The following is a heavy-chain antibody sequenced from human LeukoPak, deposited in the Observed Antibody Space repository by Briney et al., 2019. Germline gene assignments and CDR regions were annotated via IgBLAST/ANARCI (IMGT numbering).Heavy chain of an antibody. CDR3: ARDAAYSSGSDY. Sequence: GASVKVSCKASGYTFTSYYMHWVRQAPGQGLEWMGIINPSGGSTSYAQKLQGRVTMTTDTSTSTAYMELRSLRSDDTAVYYCARDAAYSSGSDYWGQGTLVTVSS. V-gene: IGHV1-46*01. J-gene: IGHJ4*02. CDR1: GYTFTSYY. CDR2: INPSGGST. D-gene: IGHD6-19*01.